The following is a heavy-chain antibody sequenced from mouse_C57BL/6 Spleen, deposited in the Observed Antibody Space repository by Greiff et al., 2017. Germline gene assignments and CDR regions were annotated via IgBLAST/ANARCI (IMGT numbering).Heavy chain of an antibody. CDR3: ARGYYGSSYGYAMDY. D-gene: IGHD1-1*01. CDR1: GYTFTDYY. Sequence: VKLQESGAELVRPGASVKLSCKASGYTFTDYYINWVKQRPGQGLEWIARIYPGSGNTYYNEKFKGKATLTAEKSSSTAYMQLSSLTSEDSAVYFCARGYYGSSYGYAMDYWGQGTSVTVSS. J-gene: IGHJ4*01. CDR2: IYPGSGNT. V-gene: IGHV1-76*01.